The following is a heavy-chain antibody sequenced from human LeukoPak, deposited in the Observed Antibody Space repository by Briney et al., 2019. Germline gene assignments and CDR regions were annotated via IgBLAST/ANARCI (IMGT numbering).Heavy chain of an antibody. Sequence: GGSLRLSCAASGFTVSSNYMSWVRQAPGKGLEWVSVIYSGGSTCYADSVKGRFTISRDNSKNTLYLQMNSLRAEDTAVYYCARTGDYDILTGYYRRFDYWGQGTLVTVSS. CDR3: ARTGDYDILTGYYRRFDY. J-gene: IGHJ4*02. CDR2: IYSGGST. D-gene: IGHD3-9*01. CDR1: GFTVSSNY. V-gene: IGHV3-66*01.